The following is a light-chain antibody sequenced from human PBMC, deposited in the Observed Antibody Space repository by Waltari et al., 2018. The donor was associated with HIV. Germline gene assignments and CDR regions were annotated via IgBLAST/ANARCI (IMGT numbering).Light chain of an antibody. CDR2: GNI. V-gene: IGLV1-40*01. CDR3: QSYDSSLSGYV. J-gene: IGLJ1*01. Sequence: QSVLTQPPSVSGAPGQRVTIPCTGSSSTIGAGYDVHWYQQLPGTAPKPLIYGNINRPSGVPDRFSGSESGTSASLAITGLQAEDEADYYCQSYDSSLSGYVFGTGTKVTVL. CDR1: SSTIGAGYD.